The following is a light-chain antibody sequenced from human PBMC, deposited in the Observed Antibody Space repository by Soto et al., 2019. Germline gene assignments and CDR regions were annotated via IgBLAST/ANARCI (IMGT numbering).Light chain of an antibody. V-gene: IGKV3-20*01. CDR1: QTVTNSY. CDR3: QQYSSSPRT. J-gene: IGKJ1*01. Sequence: EIVLTQSPGTLSLSPGERATLSCRASQTVTNSYLAWYQQKPGQAPRLLIYGASTRATGIPGRFSGRGSGTDFTLTISRLEPEDFAVYYCQQYSSSPRTFGQGTKVEIK. CDR2: GAS.